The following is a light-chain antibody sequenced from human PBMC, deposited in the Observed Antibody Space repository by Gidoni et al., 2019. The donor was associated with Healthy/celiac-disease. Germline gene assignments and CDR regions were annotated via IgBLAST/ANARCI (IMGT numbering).Light chain of an antibody. Sequence: IGLTQSPGTLSVSPGERATLSCRASQSVSSSYLAWYQQQPGQARRLLIYGASSRAPGIRDRFSGSGSGTDFTLTISRLEPEDFAVYYCQQYGSSPTFGQGTKVEIK. J-gene: IGKJ1*01. CDR1: QSVSSSY. CDR2: GAS. CDR3: QQYGSSPT. V-gene: IGKV3-20*01.